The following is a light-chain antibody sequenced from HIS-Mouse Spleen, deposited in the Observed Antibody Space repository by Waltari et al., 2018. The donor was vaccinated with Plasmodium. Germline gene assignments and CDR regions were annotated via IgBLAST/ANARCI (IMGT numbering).Light chain of an antibody. CDR2: GAS. Sequence: EIVMTQSPATLSVSPGERATLSCRARQSVSSNLAWYQQEPGQAPRLLIYGASTRATGIPARFSGSGSGTEVTLTISSLQSEDFAVYYCQKYNNGSFTFGAGTKVDIK. J-gene: IGKJ3*01. CDR1: QSVSSN. V-gene: IGKV3-15*01. CDR3: QKYNNGSFT.